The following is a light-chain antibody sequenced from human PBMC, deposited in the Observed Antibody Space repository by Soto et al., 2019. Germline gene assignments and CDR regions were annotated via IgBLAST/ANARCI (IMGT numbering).Light chain of an antibody. J-gene: IGKJ1*01. Sequence: EIVLTQSPGTLSLSPGERATLSCRASQSVPKNYLAWYQHKPGQAPRLLIYGPSSRATGIPDRFSGSGSGTDFTLSISRLEPEDFAVCYCHQYATSPQTFGQGTKVEIK. CDR1: QSVPKNY. CDR3: HQYATSPQT. CDR2: GPS. V-gene: IGKV3-20*01.